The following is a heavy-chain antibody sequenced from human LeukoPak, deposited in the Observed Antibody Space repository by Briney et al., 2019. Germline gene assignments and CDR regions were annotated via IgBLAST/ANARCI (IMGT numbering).Heavy chain of an antibody. J-gene: IGHJ4*02. CDR1: GYTFTGYY. D-gene: IGHD2-2*01. CDR3: ARDGANCSSTSCPNYFDY. CDR2: INPNSGGT. V-gene: IGHV1-2*02. Sequence: GASVKVSCKASGYTFTGYYMHWVRQAPGQGLEWMGWINPNSGGTNYAQKFQGRVTMTRDTSISTAYMELSRLRSDDTAVYYCARDGANCSSTSCPNYFDYWGQGTLVTVSS.